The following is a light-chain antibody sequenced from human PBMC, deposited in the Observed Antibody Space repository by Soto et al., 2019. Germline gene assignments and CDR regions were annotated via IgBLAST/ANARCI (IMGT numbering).Light chain of an antibody. V-gene: IGLV2-14*01. CDR3: SSYTSSSTTV. J-gene: IGLJ2*01. Sequence: QPASVSGSPGQSITISCTGTSSDVGGYNYVSWYQQHPGKAPKLMIYDVSNRPSGVSNRFSGSKSGNTASLTISGLQAEDEADYYCSSYTSSSTTVFGGGTKLTVL. CDR1: SSDVGGYNY. CDR2: DVS.